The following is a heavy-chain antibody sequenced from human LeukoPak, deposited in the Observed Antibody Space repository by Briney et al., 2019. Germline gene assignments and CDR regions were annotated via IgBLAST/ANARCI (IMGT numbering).Heavy chain of an antibody. CDR2: IIPIFGTA. CDR1: GGTFTSYA. Sequence: SVTVSCTASGGTFTSYAISWVRQAAGQGLEWMGGIIPIFGTANYAQKFQGRVTITADESTSTAYKELSSLRSEDTAVYYCARDAGIAVAGFYYYYYGMDVWGQGTTVTVSS. CDR3: ARDAGIAVAGFYYYYYGMDV. V-gene: IGHV1-69*13. J-gene: IGHJ6*02. D-gene: IGHD6-19*01.